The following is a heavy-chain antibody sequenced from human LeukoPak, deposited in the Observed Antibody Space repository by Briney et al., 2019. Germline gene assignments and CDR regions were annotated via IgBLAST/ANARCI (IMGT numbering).Heavy chain of an antibody. J-gene: IGHJ4*02. Sequence: KPSDPLSLICTVWGGPIWRYYWRWMPEPPGKGVEWIGYIYYSWSTNYNPSLKSRVTISVDTSKNQFSLKLSSVTAADTAVYYCARAYDSSGYLDYWGQGTLVTVSS. CDR1: GGPIWRYY. CDR2: IYYSWST. V-gene: IGHV4-59*07. D-gene: IGHD3-22*01. CDR3: ARAYDSSGYLDY.